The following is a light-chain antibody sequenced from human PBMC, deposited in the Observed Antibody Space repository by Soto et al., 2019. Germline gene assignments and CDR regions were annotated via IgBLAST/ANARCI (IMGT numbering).Light chain of an antibody. CDR2: DVS. Sequence: DIQMSQSPTTLSASVGDRVTITCRASQSMSSLLAWYQQKPGKAPKLLIYDVSSLQSGVPSRFSGSGSGTEFTLTISSLQPDDFATYYCQQYNNDWTFGQGTKVDI. CDR1: QSMSSL. V-gene: IGKV1-5*01. CDR3: QQYNNDWT. J-gene: IGKJ1*01.